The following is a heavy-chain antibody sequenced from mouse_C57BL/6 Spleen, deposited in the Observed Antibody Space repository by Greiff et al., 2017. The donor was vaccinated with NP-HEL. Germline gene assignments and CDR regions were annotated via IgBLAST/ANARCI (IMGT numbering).Heavy chain of an antibody. Sequence: VQLKQSGAELVRPGTSVKMSCKASGYTFTNYWIGWAKQRPGHGLEWIGDIYPGGGYTNYNEKFKGKATLTADKSSSTAYMQFSSLTSEDSAIYYCARSGYYGSSYGLGAMDYWGQGTSVTVSS. J-gene: IGHJ4*01. CDR2: IYPGGGYT. D-gene: IGHD1-1*01. CDR3: ARSGYYGSSYGLGAMDY. CDR1: GYTFTNYW. V-gene: IGHV1-63*01.